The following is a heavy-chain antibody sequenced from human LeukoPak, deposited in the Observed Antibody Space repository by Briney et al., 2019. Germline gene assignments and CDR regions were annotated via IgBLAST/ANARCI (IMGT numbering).Heavy chain of an antibody. V-gene: IGHV3-53*01. J-gene: IGHJ4*02. D-gene: IGHD4-23*01. CDR3: ARYYGGNSGPLDY. CDR2: IYSGGST. CDR1: EFTFSSYW. Sequence: PGGSLRLSCSAPEFTFSSYWLSWVRQAPGKGLEWVSVIYSGGSTYYADSVKGRFTISRDNSKNTLYLQMNSLRAEDTAVYYCARYYGGNSGPLDYWGQGTLVTVSS.